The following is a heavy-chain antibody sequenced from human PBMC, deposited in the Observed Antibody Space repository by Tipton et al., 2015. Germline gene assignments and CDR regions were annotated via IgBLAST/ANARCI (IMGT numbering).Heavy chain of an antibody. V-gene: IGHV3-21*06. CDR3: ARNFYDNSDYYRGNAMDV. Sequence: SLRLSCAASGFTFSIYSMNWVRQAPGKGLEWVSSISSGSSYIHYGQSVQGRFTISRDNSKNSLYLHMNSLTVEDTAVYYCARNFYDNSDYYRGNAMDVWGQGTTVTVSS. CDR1: GFTFSIYS. CDR2: ISSGSSYI. D-gene: IGHD3-22*01. J-gene: IGHJ6*02.